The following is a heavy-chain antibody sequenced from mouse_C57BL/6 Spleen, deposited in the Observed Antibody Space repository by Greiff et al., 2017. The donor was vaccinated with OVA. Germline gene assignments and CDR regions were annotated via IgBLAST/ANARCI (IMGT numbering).Heavy chain of an antibody. CDR1: GYTFTSYG. CDR2: ICPRSGNT. Sequence: QVQLQQSGAELARPGASVKLSCKASGYTFTSYGISWVKQRTGQGLEWIGEICPRSGNTYYNEKFKGKATLTEDKSSSPAYMQHRSLTSEAAAVYCGARVYDDYNDYWGQGTTVTVSS. V-gene: IGHV1-81*01. J-gene: IGHJ4*01. CDR3: ARVYDDYNDY. D-gene: IGHD2-3*01.